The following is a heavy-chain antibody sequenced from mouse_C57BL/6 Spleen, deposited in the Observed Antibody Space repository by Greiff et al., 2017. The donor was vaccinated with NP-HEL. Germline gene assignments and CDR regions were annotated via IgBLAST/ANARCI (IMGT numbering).Heavy chain of an antibody. CDR2: ISSGGSYT. D-gene: IGHD4-1*01. CDR1: GFTFSSYG. J-gene: IGHJ2*01. V-gene: IGHV5-6*02. CDR3: ARPRTGTGYFDY. Sequence: DVKLVESGGDLVKPGGSLKLSCAASGFTFSSYGMSWVRQTPDKRLEWVATISSGGSYTYYPDSVKGRFTISRDNAKNTLYLQMSSLKSEDTAMYYCARPRTGTGYFDYWGQGTTLTVSS.